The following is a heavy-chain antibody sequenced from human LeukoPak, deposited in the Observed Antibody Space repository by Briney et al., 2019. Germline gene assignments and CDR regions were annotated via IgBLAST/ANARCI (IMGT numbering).Heavy chain of an antibody. D-gene: IGHD3-10*01. Sequence: GGSLRLSCAASGFTFSTFAMIWVRQPPGKGLEWVSVINDNGDTTFYADSVRGRFTISRDNSKNTLYLQMNTLRADDTAIYYCAKKSGSGPYPLDYWGQGTLVTVSS. J-gene: IGHJ4*02. CDR2: INDNGDTT. CDR3: AKKSGSGPYPLDY. CDR1: GFTFSTFA. V-gene: IGHV3-23*01.